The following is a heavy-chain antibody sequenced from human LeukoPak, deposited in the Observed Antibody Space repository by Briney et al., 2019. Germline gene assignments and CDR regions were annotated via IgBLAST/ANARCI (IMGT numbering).Heavy chain of an antibody. J-gene: IGHJ4*02. CDR2: IHPNSGGT. D-gene: IGHD3-22*01. CDR1: GYTFTD. V-gene: IGHV1-2*02. Sequence: ASVKVSCKAPGYTFTDMNWVRQAPGQGLEWMGWIHPNSGGTNYAQKFQGRVTMTSDTSISTAYMELTSLTSDDTAVYYCARGISDSSGYYPLFNYWGQGTLVTVSS. CDR3: ARGISDSSGYYPLFNY.